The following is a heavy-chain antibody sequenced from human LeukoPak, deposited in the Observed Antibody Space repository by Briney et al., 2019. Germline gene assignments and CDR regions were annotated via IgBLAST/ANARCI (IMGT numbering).Heavy chain of an antibody. J-gene: IGHJ4*02. CDR3: ARVGVDYSGNIIKYFFDY. CDR1: GASISGDY. D-gene: IGHD4-23*01. V-gene: IGHV4-59*01. CDR2: VYYSGIT. Sequence: SETLSLTCTVSGASISGDYWSWVRQPPGKGLEWIGYVYYSGITNYNPSLKSRVTISVDTSKNQFSLKLSPVTAADTAVYYCARVGVDYSGNIIKYFFDYWGQGTLVTVSS.